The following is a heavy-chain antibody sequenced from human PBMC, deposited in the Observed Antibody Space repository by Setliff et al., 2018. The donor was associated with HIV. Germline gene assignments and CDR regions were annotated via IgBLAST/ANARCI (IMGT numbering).Heavy chain of an antibody. CDR1: GGSISSSSYY. D-gene: IGHD6-13*01. Sequence: SETLSLTCTVSGGSISSSSYYWAWIRQPPGKGLEWIGNIFYSGHTFYNPSLRSRVTISVDTSKNQFSLKLSSVTAADTALYYCARGVAAAGLWGQGTLVTVSS. CDR3: ARGVAAAGL. CDR2: IFYSGHT. J-gene: IGHJ4*02. V-gene: IGHV4-39*07.